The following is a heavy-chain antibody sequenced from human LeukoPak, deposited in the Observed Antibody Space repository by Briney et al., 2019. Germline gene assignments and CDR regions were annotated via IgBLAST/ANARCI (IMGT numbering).Heavy chain of an antibody. V-gene: IGHV4-59*01. CDR3: ARAAVTTSRYFQH. CDR2: IYNSGHT. J-gene: IGHJ1*01. Sequence: SETLSLTCTVSGGSISNYYWSWIRQPPGNGLEGIGYIYNSGHTNYNPSLKSRVTISEDTSKNQLSLKLSSVTAADTAVYCCARAAVTTSRYFQHWGQGTLVTVSS. D-gene: IGHD4-17*01. CDR1: GGSISNYY.